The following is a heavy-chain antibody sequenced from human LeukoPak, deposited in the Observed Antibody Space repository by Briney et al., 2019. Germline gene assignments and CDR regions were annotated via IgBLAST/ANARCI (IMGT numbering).Heavy chain of an antibody. Sequence: WVRQAPGKGLEWIGSIYYSGSTYYNPSLKSRVTMSVDTSKNQFSLKLSSVTAADTAVYYCARLNKVVAASNYWGQGTLVTVSS. CDR2: IYYSGST. CDR3: ARLNKVVAASNY. D-gene: IGHD2-15*01. J-gene: IGHJ4*02. V-gene: IGHV4-39*01.